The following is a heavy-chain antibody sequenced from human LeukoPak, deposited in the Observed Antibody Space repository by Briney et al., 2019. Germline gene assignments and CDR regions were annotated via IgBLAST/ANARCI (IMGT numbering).Heavy chain of an antibody. V-gene: IGHV3-23*01. Sequence: PGGSLRLSCAASRFTISSYAMSWVRQAPGKGLEWVSGISGSSGSTYYADSVKGRFTISRDNAKNSLYLQMNSLRAEDTAVYYCARDPTPSDYWGQGTLVTVSS. J-gene: IGHJ4*02. CDR2: ISGSSGST. CDR3: ARDPTPSDY. CDR1: RFTISSYA.